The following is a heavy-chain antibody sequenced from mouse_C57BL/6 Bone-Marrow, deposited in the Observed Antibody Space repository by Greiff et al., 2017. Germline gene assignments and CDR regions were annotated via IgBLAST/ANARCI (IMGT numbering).Heavy chain of an antibody. J-gene: IGHJ1*03. CDR2: LVPEDGET. D-gene: IGHD1-1*01. V-gene: IGHV14-2*01. Sequence: EVMLVESGAELVKPGASVKLSCTASGFNIKDYYMHWVKQRTEQGLEWIGRLVPEDGETKSAPKFQGKATITADTASNTAYLQRSSLTSENTAVYYCARIAWYFDVWGTGTTVTVSS. CDR1: GFNIKDYY. CDR3: ARIAWYFDV.